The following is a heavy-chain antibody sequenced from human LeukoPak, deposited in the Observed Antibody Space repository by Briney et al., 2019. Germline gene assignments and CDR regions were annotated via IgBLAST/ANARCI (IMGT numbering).Heavy chain of an antibody. CDR1: GYTFTGYY. V-gene: IGHV1-2*04. Sequence: ASVKVSCKASGYTFTGYYMHWVRQAPGQGLEWMGWINPNSGGTNYAQKFQGWVTMTRDTSISTAYMELSRLRSDDTAVYYCARGIGYCSGGSCYAYDYWGQGTLVTVPS. D-gene: IGHD2-15*01. J-gene: IGHJ4*02. CDR2: INPNSGGT. CDR3: ARGIGYCSGGSCYAYDY.